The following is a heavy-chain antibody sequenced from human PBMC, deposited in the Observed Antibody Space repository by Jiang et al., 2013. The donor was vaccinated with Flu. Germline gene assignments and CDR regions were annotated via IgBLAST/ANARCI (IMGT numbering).Heavy chain of an antibody. D-gene: IGHD3-22*01. CDR2: IYYSGST. CDR3: ARRGTYYYDSSGYDY. J-gene: IGHJ4*02. CDR1: GGSISSSSYY. Sequence: GSGLVKPSETLSLTCTVSGGSISSSSYYWGWIRQPPGKGLEWIGSIYYSGSTYYNPSLKSRVTISVDTSKNQFSLKLSSVTAADTAVYYCARRGTYYYDSSGYDYWGQGTLVTVSS. V-gene: IGHV4-39*01.